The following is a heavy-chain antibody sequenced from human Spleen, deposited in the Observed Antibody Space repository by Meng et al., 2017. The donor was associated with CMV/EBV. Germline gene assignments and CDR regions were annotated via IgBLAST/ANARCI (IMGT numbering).Heavy chain of an antibody. Sequence: SDTLSLTCTVSGVSINSYYWSWIRQPPGKGLEWIGYIAYGGSTIYNPSLKSRVTISEDTSKTHFSLKLSSVTAADTAVYYCARMTAALRYGMDVWGPGTTVTVSS. V-gene: IGHV4-59*01. D-gene: IGHD2-2*01. CDR1: GVSINSYY. CDR2: IAYGGST. J-gene: IGHJ6*02. CDR3: ARMTAALRYGMDV.